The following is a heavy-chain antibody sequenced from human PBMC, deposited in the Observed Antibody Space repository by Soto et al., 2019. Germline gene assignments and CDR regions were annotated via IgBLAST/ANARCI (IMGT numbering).Heavy chain of an antibody. CDR1: GFSLSTSGVG. Sequence: SVPTLVNPTQTLTLTCTFSGFSLSTSGVGVGWIRQPPGKALEWLALIYWNDDKRYSPSLKSRLTITKETSKNQVVLTMTNMDPVDTATYYCAHNLRYYDFWSGYYNEWFEPWGQGTLVTVSS. CDR3: AHNLRYYDFWSGYYNEWFEP. CDR2: IYWNDDK. V-gene: IGHV2-5*01. D-gene: IGHD3-3*01. J-gene: IGHJ5*02.